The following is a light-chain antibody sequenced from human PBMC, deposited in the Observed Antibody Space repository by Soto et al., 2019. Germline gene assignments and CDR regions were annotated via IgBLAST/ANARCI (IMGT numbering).Light chain of an antibody. J-gene: IGKJ1*01. Sequence: ETVLTQSPGTLSLSPGERAALSCRASQSVKNNYLAWYQQKPGQAPRLLIYGVSTRATGTPDRFSGSGSGTDFTLTISRLEPEDSAVYYCQQYGNSPRTFGQGTKVEIK. CDR1: QSVKNNY. CDR2: GVS. V-gene: IGKV3-20*01. CDR3: QQYGNSPRT.